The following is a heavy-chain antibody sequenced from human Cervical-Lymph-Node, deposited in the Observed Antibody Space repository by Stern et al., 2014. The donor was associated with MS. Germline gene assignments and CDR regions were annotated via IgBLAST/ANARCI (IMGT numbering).Heavy chain of an antibody. CDR1: GFTFNKYA. Sequence: VQLVESGGDLVQPGGSLRLSCAASGFTFNKYAMNWVRQAPGQGLEWVSTISGSGGSIYYADSVQGRITSSRDNSENTLYLQMHSLRAEDTAIYYCAKQYFDSSGYSYYYGMDVWGQGTTVTVSS. CDR3: AKQYFDSSGYSYYYGMDV. D-gene: IGHD3-22*01. V-gene: IGHV3-23*04. J-gene: IGHJ6*02. CDR2: ISGSGGSI.